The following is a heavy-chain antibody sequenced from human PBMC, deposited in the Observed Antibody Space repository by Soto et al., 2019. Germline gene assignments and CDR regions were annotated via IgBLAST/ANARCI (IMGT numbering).Heavy chain of an antibody. V-gene: IGHV4-30-4*01. J-gene: IGHJ3*02. CDR2: IYYSGST. Sequence: QVQLQESGPGLVKPSQTLSLSCTVSGGSIRSGDYYWSWIRQPPGKGLEWIGYIYYSGSTYYNPSLKSRVTISVDTSKNQFSLKLSSVTAADTAVYSCARGLLHHDAFEIWGQGTMVTVSS. CDR1: GGSIRSGDYY. CDR3: ARGLLHHDAFEI.